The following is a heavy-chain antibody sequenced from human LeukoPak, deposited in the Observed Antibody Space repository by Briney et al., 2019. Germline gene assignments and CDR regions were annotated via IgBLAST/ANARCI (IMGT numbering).Heavy chain of an antibody. CDR2: LSAYNGNT. Sequence: GASVKVSCKASGYTFTSYGICWVRQAPGQGLEWMGWLSAYNGNTNYAQKLQGRVTMTTDTSTSTAYMELRSLRSDDTAVYYCARDLVSCSSTSCHHPYYFDYWGQGTLVTVSS. J-gene: IGHJ4*02. D-gene: IGHD2-2*01. CDR1: GYTFTSYG. CDR3: ARDLVSCSSTSCHHPYYFDY. V-gene: IGHV1-18*01.